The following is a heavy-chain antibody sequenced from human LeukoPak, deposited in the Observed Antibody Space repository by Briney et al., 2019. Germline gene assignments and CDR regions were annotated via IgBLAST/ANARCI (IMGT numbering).Heavy chain of an antibody. CDR3: ASVTGYSSSWQGFDY. D-gene: IGHD6-13*01. CDR2: INHSGST. CDR1: GGSFSGYY. V-gene: IGHV4-34*01. Sequence: SETLSLTSAVDGGSFSGYYWSWIRQPQGKGLEWIGEINHSGSTNYNPSLKSRVTISVDTSKNQVSLKLSSVTAADTAVYYCASVTGYSSSWQGFDYWGQGTLVTVSS. J-gene: IGHJ4*02.